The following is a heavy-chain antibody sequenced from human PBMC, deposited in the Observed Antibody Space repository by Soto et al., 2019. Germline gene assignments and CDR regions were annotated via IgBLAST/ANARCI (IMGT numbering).Heavy chain of an antibody. CDR2: IIPIFGTA. J-gene: IGHJ6*02. CDR1: VGTFSSYA. D-gene: IGHD6-13*01. Sequence: QVQLVQSGAEVKKPGSSVKVSCKASVGTFSSYAISWVRQAPGQGLEWMGGIIPIFGTANYAQKFQGRVTITADESTSTAYMELSSLRSEDTAVYYCASLIAAAGPPHSPRYYYGMDVWGQGTTVTVSS. V-gene: IGHV1-69*12. CDR3: ASLIAAAGPPHSPRYYYGMDV.